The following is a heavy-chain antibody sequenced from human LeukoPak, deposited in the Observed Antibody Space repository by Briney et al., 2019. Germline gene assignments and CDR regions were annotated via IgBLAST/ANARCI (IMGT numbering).Heavy chain of an antibody. CDR3: AREPTASLWFDP. CDR2: TYYRSKWYN. J-gene: IGHJ5*02. CDR1: GDSVSSNSAA. D-gene: IGHD4-17*01. V-gene: IGHV6-1*01. Sequence: SQTLSLTCAISGDSVSSNSAAWTWIRQSPSRGLEWLGRTYYRSKWYNHYAVSVKSRITFNADTSKNQFSLQLNSVTPEDTAVYNCAREPTASLWFDPWGQGILVTVSS.